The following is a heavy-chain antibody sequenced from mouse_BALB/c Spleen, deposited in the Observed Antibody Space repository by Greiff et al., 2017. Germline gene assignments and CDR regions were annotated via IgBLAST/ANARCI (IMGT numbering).Heavy chain of an antibody. CDR2: ISSGGGST. D-gene: IGHD2-9*01. Sequence: EVQLVESGGGLVKPGGSLKLSCAASGFAFSSYDMSWVRQTPEKRLEWVAYISSGGGSTYYPDTVKGRFTISRDKAKNTLYLQMSSLKSEDTAMYYCARSSYGYGTWFAYWGQGTLVTVSA. CDR1: GFAFSSYD. CDR3: ARSSYGYGTWFAY. V-gene: IGHV5-12-1*01. J-gene: IGHJ3*01.